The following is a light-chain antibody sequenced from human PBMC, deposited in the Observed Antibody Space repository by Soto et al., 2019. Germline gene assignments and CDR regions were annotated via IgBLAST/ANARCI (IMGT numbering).Light chain of an antibody. J-gene: IGLJ2*01. V-gene: IGLV2-14*01. CDR2: DVS. CDR3: SSYTVISPHVV. Sequence: QSALTQPASVSGSPGQSITISCTGTSSDVGGYNYVSWYQQHPGKAPKLMIYDVSNRPSGVSNRFSGSKSGNTASLTISGLQAEDEADYYCSSYTVISPHVVFDGGTKLTVL. CDR1: SSDVGGYNY.